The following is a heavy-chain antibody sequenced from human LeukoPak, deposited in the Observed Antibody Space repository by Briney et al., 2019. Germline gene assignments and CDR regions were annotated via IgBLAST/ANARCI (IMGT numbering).Heavy chain of an antibody. CDR3: AKQKREKFLEIDC. CDR2: ISGSGDST. J-gene: IGHJ4*02. V-gene: IGHV3-23*01. D-gene: IGHD1-26*01. Sequence: PGGTLRLSCAASGFTFSSNGMSWVRQAPGKGLEWVSTISGSGDSTYYTDSVKGHFTISRDNSKNTLYLQMNSLRAEDTAVYYCAKQKREKFLEIDCWGQGTLVTVSS. CDR1: GFTFSSNG.